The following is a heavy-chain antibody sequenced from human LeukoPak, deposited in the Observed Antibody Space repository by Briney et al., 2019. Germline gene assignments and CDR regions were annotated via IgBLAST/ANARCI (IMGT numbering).Heavy chain of an antibody. CDR3: AHISSSWPGY. D-gene: IGHD6-13*01. J-gene: IGHJ4*02. CDR2: ISGSGGST. Sequence: GGSLRLSCAASGFTFSSYAMSWVRQAAGKGLEWVSAISGSGGSTYYADSVKGRFTISRDNSKNTLYLQMNSLRAEDTAVYYCAHISSSWPGYWGQGTLVTVSS. V-gene: IGHV3-23*01. CDR1: GFTFSSYA.